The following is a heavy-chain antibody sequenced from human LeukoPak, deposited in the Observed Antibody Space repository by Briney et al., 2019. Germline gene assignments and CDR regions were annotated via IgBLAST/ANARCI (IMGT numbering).Heavy chain of an antibody. J-gene: IGHJ4*02. D-gene: IGHD2-15*01. V-gene: IGHV5-51*01. CDR1: GYHFTSYW. CDR2: IYPGYSDT. Sequence: GGSLQISWKGSGYHFTSYWIGWVRPMPGKGLEWMGIIYPGYSDTIYSPSFQGQVTILADKSLSTAYLQWTGLRASATAMYYCPRHPHRARYHDIVVVAAATLPDYWGQGTLVTVSS. CDR3: PRHPHRARYHDIVVVAAATLPDY.